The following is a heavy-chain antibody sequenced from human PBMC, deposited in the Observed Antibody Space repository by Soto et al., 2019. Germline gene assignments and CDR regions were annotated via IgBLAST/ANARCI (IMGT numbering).Heavy chain of an antibody. J-gene: IGHJ6*02. Sequence: SETLSLTCAVYGGSFSGYYWSWIRQPPGKGLEWIGEINHSGSTNYNPSLKSRVTISVDTSKNQFSLKLSSVTAADTAAYYCAREGGDYPLYYYGMDVWGQGPTVTVSS. CDR1: GGSFSGYY. CDR2: INHSGST. CDR3: AREGGDYPLYYYGMDV. D-gene: IGHD4-17*01. V-gene: IGHV4-34*01.